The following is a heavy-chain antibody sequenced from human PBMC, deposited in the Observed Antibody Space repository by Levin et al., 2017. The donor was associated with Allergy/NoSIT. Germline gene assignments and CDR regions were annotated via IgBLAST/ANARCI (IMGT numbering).Heavy chain of an antibody. CDR3: ARVVRFGELDWFDP. V-gene: IGHV3-74*01. D-gene: IGHD3-10*01. CDR1: GFTFSSYW. J-gene: IGHJ5*02. CDR2: INSDGSST. Sequence: GGSLRLSCAASGFTFSSYWMHWVRQAPGKGLVWVSRINSDGSSTSYADSVKGRFTISRDNAKNTLYLQMNSLRAEDTAVYYCARVVRFGELDWFDPWGQGTLVTVSS.